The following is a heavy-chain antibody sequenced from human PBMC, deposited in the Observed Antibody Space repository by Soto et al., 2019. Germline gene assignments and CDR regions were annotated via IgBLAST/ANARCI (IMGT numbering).Heavy chain of an antibody. CDR3: ARRYGYSFDY. V-gene: IGHV4-59*01. Sequence: SETLSLTCTVSGGSISSYYWSWIRQPPGKGLEWIGYIYYSGSTNYNPSLKSRVTISVDTSKNQFSLKMSSVTAADTAVYYCARRYGYSFDYWGQGTLVTVSS. CDR2: IYYSGST. J-gene: IGHJ4*02. D-gene: IGHD1-1*01. CDR1: GGSISSYY.